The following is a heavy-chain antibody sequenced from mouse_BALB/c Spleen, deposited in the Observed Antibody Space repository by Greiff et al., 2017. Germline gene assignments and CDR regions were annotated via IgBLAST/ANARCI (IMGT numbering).Heavy chain of an antibody. V-gene: IGHV1-15*01. Sequence: SGAELVRPGASVTLSCKASGYTFTDYEMHWVKQTPVHGLEWIGAIDPETGGTAYNQKFKGKATLTADKSSSTAYMELRSLTSEDSAVYYCTRSAWFAYWGQGTLVTVSA. D-gene: IGHD3-1*01. CDR3: TRSAWFAY. CDR1: GYTFTDYE. CDR2: IDPETGGT. J-gene: IGHJ3*01.